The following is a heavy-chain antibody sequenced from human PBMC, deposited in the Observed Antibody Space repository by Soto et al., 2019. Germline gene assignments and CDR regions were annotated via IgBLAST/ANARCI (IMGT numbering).Heavy chain of an antibody. Sequence: PXESLTLTFAASGFTVSSYAIHWVRKGPGKGLEWVAVISYDGSNKYYADSVKGRFTISRDNSKNTLYLQMNSLRAEDTAVYYCAREQSIQVAGTNYYYGIDVWGQGTTVTVSS. CDR3: AREQSIQVAGTNYYYGIDV. J-gene: IGHJ6*02. CDR1: GFTVSSYA. V-gene: IGHV3-30-3*01. CDR2: ISYDGSNK. D-gene: IGHD6-19*01.